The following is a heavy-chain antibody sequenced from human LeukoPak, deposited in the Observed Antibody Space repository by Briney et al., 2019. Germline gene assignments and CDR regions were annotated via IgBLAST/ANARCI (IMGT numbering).Heavy chain of an antibody. V-gene: IGHV3-9*01. CDR3: AKADLRRKNYFDY. CDR2: ISWNSGSI. D-gene: IGHD4-17*01. J-gene: IGHJ4*02. Sequence: GRSLRLSCAASGFTFDDYAMHWVRQAPGKGLEWVSGISWNSGSIGYADSVKGRFTISRDNAKNSLYLQMNSLRAEDTALYYCAKADLRRKNYFDYWGQGTLVTVSS. CDR1: GFTFDDYA.